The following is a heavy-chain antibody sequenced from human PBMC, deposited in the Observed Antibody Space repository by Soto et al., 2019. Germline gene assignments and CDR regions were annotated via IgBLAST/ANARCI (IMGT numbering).Heavy chain of an antibody. Sequence: SETLSLTCTVSGGSISTYFWNWLRQPPGKGLEWIAYISDSGRILYNLSLKSRVTLSLDASKNQFSLRLSSVTAADTAVYYCARDRMAADATEVAFDFWGQGTMVT. CDR1: GGSISTYF. J-gene: IGHJ3*01. CDR2: ISDSGRI. V-gene: IGHV4-59*01. D-gene: IGHD6-13*01. CDR3: ARDRMAADATEVAFDF.